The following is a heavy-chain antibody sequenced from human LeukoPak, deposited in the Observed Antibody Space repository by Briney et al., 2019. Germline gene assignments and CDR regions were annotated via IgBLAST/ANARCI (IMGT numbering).Heavy chain of an antibody. CDR1: GFTFSSYW. V-gene: IGHV3-74*01. CDR2: INSDGSST. D-gene: IGHD3-22*01. CDR3: AKDMGGYYDSSGFFDY. J-gene: IGHJ4*02. Sequence: GGSLRLSCAASGFTFSSYWMHWVRQAPGKGLVWVSRINSDGSSTSYADSVKGRFTISRDNAKNTLYLQMNSLRAEDMALYYCAKDMGGYYDSSGFFDYWGQGTLVTVSS.